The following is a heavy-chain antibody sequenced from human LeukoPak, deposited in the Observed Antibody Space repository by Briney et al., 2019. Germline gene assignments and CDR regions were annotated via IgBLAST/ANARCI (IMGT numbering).Heavy chain of an antibody. D-gene: IGHD3-22*01. CDR3: ARAGDDSSGYYPY. V-gene: IGHV4-4*02. J-gene: IGHJ4*02. CDR1: GCSISSSNW. Sequence: SETLSLTCAVSGCSISSSNWWSWVRQPPGKGMEWIGEIYHSGSTNYNPSLKSRVTISVDKSKNQFSLKLSSVTAADTAVYYCARAGDDSSGYYPYWGQGTLVTVSS. CDR2: IYHSGST.